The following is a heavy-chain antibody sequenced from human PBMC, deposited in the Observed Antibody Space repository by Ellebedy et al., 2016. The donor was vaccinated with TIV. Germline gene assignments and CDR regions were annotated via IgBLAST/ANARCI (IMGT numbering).Heavy chain of an antibody. V-gene: IGHV3-7*03. CDR2: IKQDGSEK. D-gene: IGHD1-1*01. CDR1: GFTFSSYW. CDR3: AGRAYNWNDGSLFDY. J-gene: IGHJ4*02. Sequence: GGSLRLSCAASGFTFSSYWMSWVRQAPGKGLEWVANIKQDGSEKYYVDSVKGRFTISRDNAKNSLYRQMNSLRAEDTAVYYCAGRAYNWNDGSLFDYWGQGTLVTVSS.